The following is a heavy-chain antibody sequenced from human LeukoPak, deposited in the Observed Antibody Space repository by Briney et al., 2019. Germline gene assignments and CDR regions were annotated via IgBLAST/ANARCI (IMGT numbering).Heavy chain of an antibody. V-gene: IGHV4-4*07. CDR1: ASSISSCY. D-gene: IGHD3-3*01. CDR2: IFTSGST. CDR3: ARVYDFWSGFNWFDP. J-gene: IGHJ5*02. Sequence: PSETLSLTCTVSASSISSCYWSWIRQPAGKGLEWIGRIFTSGSTNYNPSLKSRVTMSVDTSKNQLSLKLSSVTAADTAVYYCARVYDFWSGFNWFDPWGQGTLVTVSS.